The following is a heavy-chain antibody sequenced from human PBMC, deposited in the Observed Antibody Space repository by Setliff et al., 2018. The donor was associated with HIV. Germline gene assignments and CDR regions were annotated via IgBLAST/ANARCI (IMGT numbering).Heavy chain of an antibody. Sequence: GASVKVSCKASGYIFTTYCMHWVRQAPGQGLEWMGIINPSGGSTGYAQKFQGRVTMTRDTSTSTVYMELSSLRSEDTAIYYCARSLREYSYGSPDYWGPGTLVTVSS. D-gene: IGHD5-18*01. V-gene: IGHV1-46*01. J-gene: IGHJ4*02. CDR3: ARSLREYSYGSPDY. CDR2: INPSGGST. CDR1: GYIFTTYC.